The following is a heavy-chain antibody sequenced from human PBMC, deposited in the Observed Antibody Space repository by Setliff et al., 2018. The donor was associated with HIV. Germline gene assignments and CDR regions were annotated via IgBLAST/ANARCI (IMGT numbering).Heavy chain of an antibody. CDR3: ARDHALPDSSLYAVDY. Sequence: ASVKVPCQTSGYTFTSYGVSWMRQAPGEGLEWMGWISGFNGNTNYAQKIQGRVTMTTDTSTNTAYMELRSLRSDDTALYYCARDHALPDSSLYAVDYWGQGTLVTVSS. V-gene: IGHV1-18*01. CDR2: ISGFNGNT. D-gene: IGHD6-13*01. J-gene: IGHJ4*02. CDR1: GYTFTSYG.